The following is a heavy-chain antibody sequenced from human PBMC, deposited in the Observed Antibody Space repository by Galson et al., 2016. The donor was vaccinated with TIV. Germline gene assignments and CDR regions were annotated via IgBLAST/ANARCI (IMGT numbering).Heavy chain of an antibody. Sequence: SVKVSCKASGYTFTSYDINWVRQATGQGLEWMGWMNPNSGNTGYAQKFRGRATMTRNTSVRTAYMALSSLRSEDTAVYYCARSGDYGDYWGQGTLVTVSS. CDR3: ARSGDYGDY. J-gene: IGHJ4*02. CDR2: MNPNSGNT. CDR1: GYTFTSYD. V-gene: IGHV1-8*02. D-gene: IGHD4-17*01.